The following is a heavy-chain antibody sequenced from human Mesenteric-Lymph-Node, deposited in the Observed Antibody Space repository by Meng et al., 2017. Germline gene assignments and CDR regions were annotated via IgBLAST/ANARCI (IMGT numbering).Heavy chain of an antibody. J-gene: IGHJ4*02. CDR2: INSDGSST. V-gene: IGHV3-74*01. CDR3: AGNWGSDY. D-gene: IGHD7-27*01. CDR1: GFTFSSYW. Sequence: VELVESGGGLVQPVGSLRPSCAASGFTFSSYWLTWVRQAPGKGLVWVSRINSDGSSTSYADSVKGRFTISRDNAKNTLYLEMNSLRAEDTAVYYCAGNWGSDYWGQGTLVTVSS.